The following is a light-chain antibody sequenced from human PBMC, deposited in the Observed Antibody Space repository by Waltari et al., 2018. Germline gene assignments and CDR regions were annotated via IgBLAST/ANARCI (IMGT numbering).Light chain of an antibody. CDR1: QNIADY. CDR3: QQSYSTPYT. Sequence: DIQMTQSPSSLSASVGDRVTITCRASQNIADYLNWYQEKPGEAPKLLIWGAPSLQRGVPSRFSGSGSGTDFTLTISSLHPEDFATYYCQQSYSTPYTFGQGTELDIK. V-gene: IGKV1-39*01. J-gene: IGKJ2*01. CDR2: GAP.